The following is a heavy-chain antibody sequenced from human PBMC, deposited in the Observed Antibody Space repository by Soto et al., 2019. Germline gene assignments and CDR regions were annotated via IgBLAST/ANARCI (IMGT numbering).Heavy chain of an antibody. J-gene: IGHJ4*02. Sequence: GSLGLTGSASGFTFRIYWVHWVRQTPGKGLMWVSRMNSDGNSINYADSVKGRFTISRDNAKNTLYLQMNSLRAADTAVYYCAREGFGYSYGYWGQGTLVTVYS. D-gene: IGHD5-18*01. CDR2: MNSDGNSI. CDR3: AREGFGYSYGY. CDR1: GFTFRIYW. V-gene: IGHV3-74*01.